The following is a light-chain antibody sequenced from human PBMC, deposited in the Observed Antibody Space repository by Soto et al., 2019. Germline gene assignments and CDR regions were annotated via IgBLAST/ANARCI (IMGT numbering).Light chain of an antibody. CDR1: SSDVGGSDS. CDR3: SSYTSRSTRYV. J-gene: IGLJ1*01. CDR2: EVS. Sequence: QSVLTQPASVSGSPGQSITISCTGTSSDVGGSDSLSWYQQQPGKAPKLMIYEVSNRPSGVSNRFSGSKSGNTASLTISGLQAGDEADYYCSSYTSRSTRYVFGTGTKVP. V-gene: IGLV2-14*01.